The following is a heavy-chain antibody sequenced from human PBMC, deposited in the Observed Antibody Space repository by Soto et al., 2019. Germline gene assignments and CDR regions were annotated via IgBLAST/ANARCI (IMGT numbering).Heavy chain of an antibody. J-gene: IGHJ5*02. D-gene: IGHD3-22*01. V-gene: IGHV1-2*02. CDR3: ARSYYYDSSGYYNWFDP. CDR1: GYTFTGYS. Sequence: QVQLVQSGAEVKKPGASVKVSCWASGYTFTGYSMFWVRQAPGQGLELMGWINPNSGGTNYAQKFQGRVTMTRDTSISTAYMELSRLRSDDTAVYYCARSYYYDSSGYYNWFDPWGQGTLVTVSS. CDR2: INPNSGGT.